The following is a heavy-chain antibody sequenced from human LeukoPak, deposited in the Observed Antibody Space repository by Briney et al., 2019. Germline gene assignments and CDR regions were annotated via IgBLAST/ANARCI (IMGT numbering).Heavy chain of an antibody. CDR1: GFTFSDYY. CDR3: AKYGRFQRGVVSPTSFDP. Sequence: PGGSLRLSCAASGFTFSDYYMSWIRQAPGKGLEWVSYISSSGSTIYYADSVKGRFTISRDNAKNSLYLQMNSLRAEDTAVYYCAKYGRFQRGVVSPTSFDPWGQGTLVTVSS. J-gene: IGHJ5*02. D-gene: IGHD2-15*01. V-gene: IGHV3-11*01. CDR2: ISSSGSTI.